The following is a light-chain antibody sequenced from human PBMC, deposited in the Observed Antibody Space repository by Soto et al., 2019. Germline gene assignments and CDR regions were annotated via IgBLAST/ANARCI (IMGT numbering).Light chain of an antibody. Sequence: DIQMTQSPSSLSASVGDRVTITCQASHDITSYLNWYQHKPGKAPKLLIYDASILEAGVPSRFSGSGSGTHFTFAISSLQPEDVSTYCCQKCDYLPIFGPGTTVDFK. CDR1: HDITSY. CDR2: DAS. J-gene: IGKJ3*01. V-gene: IGKV1-33*01. CDR3: QKCDYLPI.